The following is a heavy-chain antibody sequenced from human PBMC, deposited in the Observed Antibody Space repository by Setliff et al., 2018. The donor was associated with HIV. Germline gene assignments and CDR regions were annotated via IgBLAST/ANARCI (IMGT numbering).Heavy chain of an antibody. Sequence: SETLSLTCTVSGGSISGFYWNWIRQSAGKGLQWIGRIYDSGSTKYNPSLKSRATIFVDSSTKRFSLKLTAVTAADTAVYYCASAWTDFGDKNDVFDIWGQGTMVTVSS. CDR2: IYDSGST. CDR3: ASAWTDFGDKNDVFDI. D-gene: IGHD4-17*01. CDR1: GGSISGFY. J-gene: IGHJ3*02. V-gene: IGHV4-4*07.